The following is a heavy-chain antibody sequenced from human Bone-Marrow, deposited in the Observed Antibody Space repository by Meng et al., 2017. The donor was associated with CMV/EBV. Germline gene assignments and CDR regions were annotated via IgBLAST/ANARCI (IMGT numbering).Heavy chain of an antibody. D-gene: IGHD3-10*01. J-gene: IGHJ6*02. CDR2: IKYDGSEK. CDR3: ARSYGMDV. V-gene: IGHV3-7*01. CDR1: GFFFGSSW. Sequence: GGSLRLSCEASGFFFGSSWMTWVRQAPGKGLEWVANIKYDGSEKSYAESLKGRFTISRDNAKNSLYLQVSSLRVEDTAVYYCARSYGMDVWGQGTTVTVSS.